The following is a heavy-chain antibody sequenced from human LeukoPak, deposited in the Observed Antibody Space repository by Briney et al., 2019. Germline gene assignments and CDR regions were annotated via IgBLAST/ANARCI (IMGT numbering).Heavy chain of an antibody. J-gene: IGHJ6*02. CDR2: ISWNSGSI. V-gene: IGHV3-9*01. CDR1: GFTFDDYA. CDR3: ARGVSGKAYYYYYYGMDV. Sequence: GRSLRLSCAASGFTFDDYAMHWDRQAPGKGLEWVSGISWNSGSIGYADSVKGRFTISRDNSKNTLYLQMNSLRAEDTAVYYCARGVSGKAYYYYYYGMDVWGQGTTVTVSS. D-gene: IGHD3-3*02.